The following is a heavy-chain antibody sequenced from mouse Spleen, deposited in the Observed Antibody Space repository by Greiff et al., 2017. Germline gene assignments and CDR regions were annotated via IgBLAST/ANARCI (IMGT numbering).Heavy chain of an antibody. CDR2: IDPSDSET. Sequence: QVQLQQPGAELVRPGSSVKLSCKASGYTFTSYWMHWVKQRPIQGLEWIGNIDPSDSETHYNQKFKDKATLTVDKSSSTAYMQLSSLTSEDSAVYYCARRSHDGNGLAMDYWGQGTSVSVSS. CDR3: ARRSHDGNGLAMDY. D-gene: IGHD2-1*01. V-gene: IGHV1-52*01. J-gene: IGHJ4*01. CDR1: GYTFTSYW.